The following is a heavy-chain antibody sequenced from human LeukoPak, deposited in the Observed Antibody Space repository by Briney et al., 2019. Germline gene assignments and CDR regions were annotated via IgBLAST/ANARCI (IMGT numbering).Heavy chain of an antibody. D-gene: IGHD2-15*01. CDR3: ARGGYCSGGSCYYYGMDV. CDR1: GGSISSYY. Sequence: PSETLSLTCTVSGGSISSYYWSWIRQPPGKGLEWIGYIYYSGSTNYNPSLKSRVTISVDMSKNQFSLKLNSVTAADMAVYYCARGGYCSGGSCYYYGMDVWGQGTTVTVSS. CDR2: IYYSGST. J-gene: IGHJ6*02. V-gene: IGHV4-59*01.